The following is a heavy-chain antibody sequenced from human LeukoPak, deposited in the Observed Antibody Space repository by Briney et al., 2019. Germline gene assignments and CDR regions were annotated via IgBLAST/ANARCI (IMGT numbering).Heavy chain of an antibody. CDR1: GGSISSSSYY. D-gene: IGHD1-1*01. Sequence: SETLSLTCTVSGGSISSSSYYWGSIRQPPGKGLEWIGSIYYSGSTYYNPSLRSRVTISVDTSKNQFSLKLSSVTAADTAVYDCARHWILQLERIWLDPWGQGTLVTVSS. CDR2: IYYSGST. CDR3: ARHWILQLERIWLDP. J-gene: IGHJ5*02. V-gene: IGHV4-39*01.